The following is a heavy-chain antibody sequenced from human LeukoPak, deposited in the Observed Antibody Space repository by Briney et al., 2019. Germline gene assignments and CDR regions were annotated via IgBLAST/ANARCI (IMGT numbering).Heavy chain of an antibody. D-gene: IGHD4-17*01. CDR3: ARSMTTVTTPYFDY. CDR1: GGSFSGYY. J-gene: IGHJ4*02. Sequence: SETLSLTCAVYGGSFSGYYWSWIRQPPGKGLEWIGYIYYSGSTYYNPSLKSRVTISVDTSKNQFSLKLSSVTAADTAVYYCARSMTTVTTPYFDYWGQGTLVTVSS. CDR2: IYYSGST. V-gene: IGHV4-30-4*01.